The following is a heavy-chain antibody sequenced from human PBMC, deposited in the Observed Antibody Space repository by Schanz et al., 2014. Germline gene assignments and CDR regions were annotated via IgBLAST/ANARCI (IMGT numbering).Heavy chain of an antibody. D-gene: IGHD1-1*01. CDR1: GGSIRSGTYY. CDR2: VFPNGIT. Sequence: QVQLQESGPGLLKPSQTLSLTCTVSGGSIRSGTYYWSWIRQPAGKALEWVGRVFPNGITNYNPSLKIRAPISLDTSKNQFSLPLPSLTAADTAVYYCARDTTWRLDLWGRGTLVTVSS. CDR3: ARDTTWRLDL. J-gene: IGHJ2*01. V-gene: IGHV4-61*02.